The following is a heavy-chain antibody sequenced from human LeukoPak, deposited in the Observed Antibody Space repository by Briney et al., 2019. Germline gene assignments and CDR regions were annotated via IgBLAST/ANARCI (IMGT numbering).Heavy chain of an antibody. CDR3: ARFIAAPYYFDY. V-gene: IGHV3-48*03. J-gene: IGHJ4*02. CDR2: ISSSGSTI. CDR1: GFTFSSYE. D-gene: IGHD6-13*01. Sequence: GGSLRLSCAASGFTFSSYEMNWVRQAPGKGLEWVSYISSSGSTIYYADSVKGRFTISRGNAKNSLYLQMNSLRAEDTAVYYCARFIAAPYYFDYWGRGTLVTVSS.